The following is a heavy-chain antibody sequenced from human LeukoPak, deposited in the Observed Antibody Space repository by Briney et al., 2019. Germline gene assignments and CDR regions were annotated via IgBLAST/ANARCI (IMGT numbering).Heavy chain of an antibody. D-gene: IGHD3-22*01. Sequence: SETLSLTCTVSGGSISSGGYYWSWIRQPPGKGLEWIGYIYYSGSTYYNPSLKSRVTISVDTSKNQFSLKLSSVTAADTAVYYCARAQYCYDSSGYYPYYFDYWGQGTLVTVSS. CDR2: IYYSGST. J-gene: IGHJ4*02. CDR3: ARAQYCYDSSGYYPYYFDY. V-gene: IGHV4-31*03. CDR1: GGSISSGGYY.